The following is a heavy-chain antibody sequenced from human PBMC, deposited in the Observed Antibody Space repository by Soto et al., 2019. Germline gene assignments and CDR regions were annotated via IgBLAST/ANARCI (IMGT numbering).Heavy chain of an antibody. J-gene: IGHJ5*02. CDR1: GFSLSTSAVG. D-gene: IGHD1-1*01. CDR3: AHTAGRLHRT. Sequence: QITLKESGPTLVKPTQTLTLSCTFSGFSLSTSAVGVAWIRQPPGKALEWLALIYWDDDNHYSPSLKSRLTVPKDTSKNQVILTMTNMDPVDTATYYRAHTAGRLHRTWGQGTQVTVSS. V-gene: IGHV2-5*02. CDR2: IYWDDDN.